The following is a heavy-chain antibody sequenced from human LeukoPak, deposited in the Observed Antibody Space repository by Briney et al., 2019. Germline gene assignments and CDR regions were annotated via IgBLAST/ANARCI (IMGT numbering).Heavy chain of an antibody. D-gene: IGHD3-22*01. CDR2: IYYSGST. Sequence: PSETLSLTCTVSGGSISSYYWSWIRQPPGKGLEWIGYIYYSGSTNYNPSLKSRVTISVDTSKNQFSLKLSSVTAADTAVYYCARAPNYGSSGYYSGWFDPWGQGTLVTVSS. CDR3: ARAPNYGSSGYYSGWFDP. CDR1: GGSISSYY. V-gene: IGHV4-59*12. J-gene: IGHJ5*02.